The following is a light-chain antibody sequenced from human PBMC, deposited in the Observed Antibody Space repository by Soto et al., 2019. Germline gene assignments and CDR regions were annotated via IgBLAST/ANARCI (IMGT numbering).Light chain of an antibody. J-gene: IGKJ1*01. CDR2: STY. V-gene: IGKV1-17*01. CDR3: LQHNAYRRT. CDR1: QDIGND. Sequence: IQTTQNPSSLSASVGDRVTITCRASQDIGNDLGWYQQKPGKAPKRLIYSTYSLQTGVPSRFSGSGSGTDFSLIIRLLQPEDSATYFCLQHNAYRRTFGQGTEVDIK.